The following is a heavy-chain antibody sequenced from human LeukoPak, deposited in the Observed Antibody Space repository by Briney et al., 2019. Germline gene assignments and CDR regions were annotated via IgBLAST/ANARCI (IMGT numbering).Heavy chain of an antibody. J-gene: IGHJ4*02. CDR2: INHSGST. D-gene: IGHD2-2*01. V-gene: IGHV4-34*01. CDR1: GGSFSGYY. Sequence: SETLSLTCAVYGGSFSGYYWSWIRQPPGKGREWIGEINHSGSTNYTPSLKSRVTISVDTSKNQFSLKLSSVTAADTAVYYCARGRSHIVVVPAATFDYWGQGTLVIVSS. CDR3: ARGRSHIVVVPAATFDY.